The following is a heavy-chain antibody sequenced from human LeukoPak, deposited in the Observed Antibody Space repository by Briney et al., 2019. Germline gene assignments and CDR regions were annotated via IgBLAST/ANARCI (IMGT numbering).Heavy chain of an antibody. CDR2: IYYSGST. CDR3: ARGYYDILTDVNWFDP. D-gene: IGHD3-9*01. J-gene: IGHJ5*02. CDR1: GGSISSGDYY. V-gene: IGHV4-30-4*08. Sequence: SQTLSLTCTVSGGSISSGDYYWSWIRQPPGKGREWIGYIYYSGSTYYNPSLKSRDTISVDTSKHQFSLKLSSVTAADTAMYYCARGYYDILTDVNWFDPWGQGTLVTVSP.